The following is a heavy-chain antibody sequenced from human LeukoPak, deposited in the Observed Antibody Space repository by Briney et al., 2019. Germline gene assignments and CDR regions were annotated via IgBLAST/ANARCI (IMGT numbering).Heavy chain of an antibody. J-gene: IGHJ4*02. CDR2: FDPEDDEA. CDR3: ATDVTGTAPYDF. Sequence: WASVKVSCKVSGYSLSELSIHWVRQAPGKGLEWMGGFDPEDDEAIYVQSLEGRVTMTEDTSTDTAYMELSGLTSDDAAVYYCATDVTGTAPYDFWGQGTLVTVSS. CDR1: GYSLSELS. D-gene: IGHD1-1*01. V-gene: IGHV1-24*01.